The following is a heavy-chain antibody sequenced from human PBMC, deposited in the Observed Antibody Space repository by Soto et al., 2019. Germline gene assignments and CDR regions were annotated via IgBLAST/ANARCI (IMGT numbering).Heavy chain of an antibody. Sequence: VGSLRLSCVASGFTFSSYAMSWVRQAPGKGLEWVSSITLSSATTYYIDSVKGRFTISRDDSKNTLYLQMNGLRADDTAVYYCTKGGVSAIPFDYWGQGTLVTVSS. CDR2: ITLSSATT. V-gene: IGHV3-23*01. J-gene: IGHJ4*02. CDR3: TKGGVSAIPFDY. D-gene: IGHD2-21*02. CDR1: GFTFSSYA.